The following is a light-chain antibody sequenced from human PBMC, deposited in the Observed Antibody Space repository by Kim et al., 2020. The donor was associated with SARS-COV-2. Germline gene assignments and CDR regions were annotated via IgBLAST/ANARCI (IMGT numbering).Light chain of an antibody. CDR2: AAS. Sequence: AIQMTQSPSSLSASVGDTVTITCRASQAIRNDVGWYQQKPGQAPKLLIYAASTLKSGVPPRFSGGASGTNFTLTISTLQPEDFATYYCLQDFTYPRTFGQGTKVDIK. CDR1: QAIRND. CDR3: LQDFTYPRT. J-gene: IGKJ1*01. V-gene: IGKV1-6*01.